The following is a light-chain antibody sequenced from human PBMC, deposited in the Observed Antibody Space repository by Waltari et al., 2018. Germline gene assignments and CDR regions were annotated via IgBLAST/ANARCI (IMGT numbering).Light chain of an antibody. CDR1: SSDVGSYNL. Sequence: QSALTPPASVSGSPRQSITISCTGTSSDVGSYNLVSWYQQHPGKAPKLMIYEVTKRPSGVSNRFSGSKSGNTASLTISGLQAEDEADYYCCSYAGSSTVVFGGGTKLTVL. CDR3: CSYAGSSTVV. CDR2: EVT. J-gene: IGLJ2*01. V-gene: IGLV2-23*02.